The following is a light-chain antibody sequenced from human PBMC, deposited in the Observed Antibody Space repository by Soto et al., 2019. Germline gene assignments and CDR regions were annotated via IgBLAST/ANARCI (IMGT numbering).Light chain of an antibody. CDR1: QSASTN. J-gene: IGKJ2*01. Sequence: VIADSSTILSLAPGQGATLPSRSSQSASTNLAWYQQKPGQAPRLLIYGASTRATGVPPRFSGSRSGTEFTLTISSLQSEDFAVYYCQQYFNWPPYTFGQGTKVDIK. V-gene: IGKV3-15*01. CDR3: QQYFNWPPYT. CDR2: GAS.